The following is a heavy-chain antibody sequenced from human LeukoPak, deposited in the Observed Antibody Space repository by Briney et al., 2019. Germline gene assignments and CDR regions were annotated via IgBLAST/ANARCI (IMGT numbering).Heavy chain of an antibody. V-gene: IGHV2-70*04. Sequence: ESGPTLVNPTQTLTLTCTFSGFSLSTRGMRVSWIRQPPGKALEWLARIDWDDDKVYNTSLKTRLTIPKDTSKNQVILTMTNMDPVDTATYYCSRTPQDCSGHNCHVESYFDYWGQGALVTVSS. D-gene: IGHD2-15*01. CDR2: IDWDDDK. CDR3: SRTPQDCSGHNCHVESYFDY. CDR1: GFSLSTRGMR. J-gene: IGHJ4*02.